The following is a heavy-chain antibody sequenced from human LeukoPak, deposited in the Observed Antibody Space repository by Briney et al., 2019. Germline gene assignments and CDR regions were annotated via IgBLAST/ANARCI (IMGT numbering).Heavy chain of an antibody. Sequence: PGGSLRLSCAASGFTFSSYEMNWVRQAPGKGLEWVSSISSSSSYIYYADSVKGRFTISRDNAKNSLYLQMNSLRAEDTAVYYCARDLPEYYYDSSGYSLWGQGTLVTVSS. V-gene: IGHV3-21*01. J-gene: IGHJ4*02. D-gene: IGHD3-22*01. CDR2: ISSSSSYI. CDR3: ARDLPEYYYDSSGYSL. CDR1: GFTFSSYE.